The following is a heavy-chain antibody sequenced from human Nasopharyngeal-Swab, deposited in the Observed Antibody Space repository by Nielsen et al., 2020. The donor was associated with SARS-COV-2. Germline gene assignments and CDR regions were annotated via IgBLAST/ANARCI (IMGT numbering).Heavy chain of an antibody. CDR3: ARRDSSSHTSDFDY. CDR2: IYPGYSDT. V-gene: IGHV5-51*01. J-gene: IGHJ4*02. Sequence: KVSCKGSGYSFTSYLIGWVRQTPGKGLEWMGIIYPGYSDTRYSPSFQGQVTISADKSISTAYLQWRSLKASDTATYYCARRDSSSHTSDFDYWGQGTLVTVSS. D-gene: IGHD6-13*01. CDR1: GYSFTSYL.